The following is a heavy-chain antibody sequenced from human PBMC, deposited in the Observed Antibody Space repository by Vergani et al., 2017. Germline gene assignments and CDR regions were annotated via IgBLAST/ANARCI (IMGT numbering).Heavy chain of an antibody. V-gene: IGHV3-23*01. D-gene: IGHD7-27*01. Sequence: EVQLLESGGGLVQPGGSLRLSCAASGFTFSSYAMSWVRQAPGKGLEWVSAISGSGGSTYYANSVKGRFTISRDNSKNTLYLQMNSLRAEDTAVYYCANAPLGKWYYFDYWGQGTLVTVSS. CDR3: ANAPLGKWYYFDY. CDR2: ISGSGGST. CDR1: GFTFSSYA. J-gene: IGHJ4*02.